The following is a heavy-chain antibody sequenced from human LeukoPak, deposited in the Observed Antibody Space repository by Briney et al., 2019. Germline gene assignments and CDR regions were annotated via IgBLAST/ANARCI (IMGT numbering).Heavy chain of an antibody. J-gene: IGHJ4*02. V-gene: IGHV3-7*05. CDR3: ARDSGYSGYSDY. CDR2: IKQDGSEK. CDR1: GFTLRSYW. Sequence: PGGSLRLSCAASGFTLRSYWMSWVRQAPGRGLEWVANIKQDGSEKYYVDSVKGRFTISRDNAKNSLDLQMNSLRAEDTAVYYCARDSGYSGYSDYWGQGTLVTVSS. D-gene: IGHD5-12*01.